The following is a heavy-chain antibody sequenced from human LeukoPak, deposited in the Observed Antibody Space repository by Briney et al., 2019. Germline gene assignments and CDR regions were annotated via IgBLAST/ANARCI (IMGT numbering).Heavy chain of an antibody. CDR2: IRDKAESYAT. Sequence: PGGSLRLSCAASGFSFSVSTMHWVRQASGKGLEWVGRIRDKAESYATVYAASVKGRFTISRDDSQNTAYLQLNSLRSDDTAVYYCTRSLTGTTFGDYWGQGTLVTVPS. J-gene: IGHJ4*02. D-gene: IGHD1-7*01. V-gene: IGHV3-73*01. CDR3: TRSLTGTTFGDY. CDR1: GFSFSVST.